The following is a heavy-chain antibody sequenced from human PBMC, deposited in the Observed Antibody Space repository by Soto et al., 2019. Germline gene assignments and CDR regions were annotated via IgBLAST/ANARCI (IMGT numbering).Heavy chain of an antibody. CDR2: IYSGGST. J-gene: IGHJ6*02. Sequence: PGGSLRLSCAASGFTVSSNYMRWVRQAPGKGLEWVSVIYSGGSTYYADSVKGRFTISRHNSKNTLYLQMNSLRAEDTAVYYCGGGGVRGVITRTRDYYGMDVWGQGTTVTVSS. D-gene: IGHD3-10*01. V-gene: IGHV3-53*04. CDR3: GGGGVRGVITRTRDYYGMDV. CDR1: GFTVSSNY.